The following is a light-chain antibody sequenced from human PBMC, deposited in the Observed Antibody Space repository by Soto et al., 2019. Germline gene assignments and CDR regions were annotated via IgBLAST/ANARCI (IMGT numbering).Light chain of an antibody. CDR2: GAS. Sequence: EIVMTQSPATLSVSPGERATLSCRASQSVSSNLAWYQQKPGQSPRLLIYGASTRATGIPARFSGSGSGTEFTLTISSLQAEDFAVYYCQQYSNLPPETFGQGTKVEIK. V-gene: IGKV3-15*01. CDR3: QQYSNLPPET. CDR1: QSVSSN. J-gene: IGKJ1*01.